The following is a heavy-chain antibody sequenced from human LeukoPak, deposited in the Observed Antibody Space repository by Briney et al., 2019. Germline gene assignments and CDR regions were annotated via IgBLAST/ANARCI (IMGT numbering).Heavy chain of an antibody. CDR2: ISGSGGST. CDR3: AKEVTMIVLVTDAFDI. V-gene: IGHV3-23*01. Sequence: RAGGSLRLSCAASGFTFSSYAMSWVRQAPGKGLEWVSAISGSGGSTYYADSVKGRFTISRDNSKNTLYLQMNSLRAEDTAVYYCAKEVTMIVLVTDAFDIWGQGTMVTVSS. D-gene: IGHD3-22*01. CDR1: GFTFSSYA. J-gene: IGHJ3*02.